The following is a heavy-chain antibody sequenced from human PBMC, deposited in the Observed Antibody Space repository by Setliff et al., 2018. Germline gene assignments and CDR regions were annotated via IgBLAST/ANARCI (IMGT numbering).Heavy chain of an antibody. CDR2: ISSSGRTI. J-gene: IGHJ1*01. CDR3: ARGSSSSWYCPY. CDR1: AFTFSNAW. Sequence: PGGSLRLSCAASAFTFSNAWMSWVRQAPGKGLEWVSYISSSGRTIYYADSVKGRFTISRDNAKNSLYLQMNSLRAEDTAVYYCARGSSSSWYCPYWGQGTLVTVSS. V-gene: IGHV3-48*03. D-gene: IGHD6-13*01.